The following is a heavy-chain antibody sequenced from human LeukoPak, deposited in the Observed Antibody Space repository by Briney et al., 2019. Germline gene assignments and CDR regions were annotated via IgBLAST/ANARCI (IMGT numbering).Heavy chain of an antibody. CDR2: FDPEDGET. CDR1: GYTLTELS. V-gene: IGHV1-24*01. J-gene: IGHJ4*02. D-gene: IGHD6-19*01. CDR3: ATYSSGWYCFDY. Sequence: GASVKVSWKVSGYTLTELSMHWVRQAPGKGLEWMGGFDPEDGETIYAQKFQGRVTMTEDTSTDTAYMELSSLRSEDTAVYYCATYSSGWYCFDYWGQGTLVTVSS.